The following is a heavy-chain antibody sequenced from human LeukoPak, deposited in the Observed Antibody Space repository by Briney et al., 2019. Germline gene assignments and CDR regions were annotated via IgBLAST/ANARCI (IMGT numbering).Heavy chain of an antibody. CDR2: ITTSGDIT. D-gene: IGHD1-26*01. J-gene: IGHJ6*03. CDR3: ARDRGIVGARYFYMDV. Sequence: DXXLXXIRXAXXXXXXWLSYITTSGDITYYADSVKGRFNISRDNAKNSLYLQMNSLRADDSAVYYCARDRGIVGARYFYMDVWGNGTTVTVSS. CDR1: DXX. V-gene: IGHV3-11*01.